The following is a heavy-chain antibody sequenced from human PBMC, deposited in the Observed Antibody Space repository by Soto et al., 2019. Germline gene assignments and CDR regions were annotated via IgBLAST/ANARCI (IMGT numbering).Heavy chain of an antibody. CDR2: IIPIFGTA. D-gene: IGHD3-22*01. Sequence: QVQLVQSGAEVKKPGSSVKVSCKASGGTFSSYAISWVRQAPGQGLEWMGGIIPIFGTANYAQKFQGRVKIPGDDSTSADDTELSSLRAEDSAVYDCASATDSSGDYYVNCDYWGQGTLVTVSS. V-gene: IGHV1-69*01. CDR1: GGTFSSYA. CDR3: ASATDSSGDYYVNCDY. J-gene: IGHJ4*02.